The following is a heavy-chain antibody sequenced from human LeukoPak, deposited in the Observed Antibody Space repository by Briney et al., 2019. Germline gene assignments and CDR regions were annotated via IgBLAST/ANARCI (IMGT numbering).Heavy chain of an antibody. V-gene: IGHV4-59*01. CDR2: IHYIGCT. CDR3: ARRAPDYDFWSGYTDNNYYYYYYMDV. D-gene: IGHD3-3*01. J-gene: IGHJ6*03. Sequence: SETLSLTCTLSGGSTISYYWSWIRPPPAKGLDWVGYIHYIGCTNYNPSLKSRVTISVDTSKNQFSLKLSSVAAADTAVYYCARRAPDYDFWSGYTDNNYYYYYYMDVWGKGTTVTVSS. CDR1: GGSTISYY.